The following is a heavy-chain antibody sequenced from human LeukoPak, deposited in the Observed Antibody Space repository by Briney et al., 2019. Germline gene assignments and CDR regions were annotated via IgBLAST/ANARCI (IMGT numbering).Heavy chain of an antibody. J-gene: IGHJ4*02. V-gene: IGHV3-74*01. D-gene: IGHD6-19*01. CDR1: GFTFSNYW. Sequence: PGGSLRLSCAASGFTFSNYWMHWVRQAPGKGLVWVSRINSDGRSTGYADFVKGRFTISRDKGKNTRYLPMNILTVEDTAVYYCAKDIDWLAFEDCGQGTLVTVSS. CDR2: INSDGRST. CDR3: AKDIDWLAFED.